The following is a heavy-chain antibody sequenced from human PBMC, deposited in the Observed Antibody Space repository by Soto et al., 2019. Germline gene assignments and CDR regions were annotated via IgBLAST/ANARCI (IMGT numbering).Heavy chain of an antibody. CDR2: IWYDGSNK. V-gene: IGHV3-33*01. J-gene: IGHJ4*02. Sequence: PGGSLRLSCAASGFTFSSYSMHWVRQAPGKGLEWVAVIWYDGSNKYYADSVKGRFTISRDNSKNTLYLQMNSLRAEDTAVYYCARANYYDSSGYADYWGQGTLVTVSS. D-gene: IGHD3-22*01. CDR3: ARANYYDSSGYADY. CDR1: GFTFSSYS.